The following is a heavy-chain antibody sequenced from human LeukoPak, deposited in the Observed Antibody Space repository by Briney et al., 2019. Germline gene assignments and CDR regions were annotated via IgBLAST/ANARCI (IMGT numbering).Heavy chain of an antibody. CDR2: IIPIFGTA. V-gene: IGHV1-69*05. Sequence: ASVKVSCKASGGTFSSYAISWVRQAPGQGLEWMGRIIPIFGTANYAQKFQGRVTITTDESTSTAYMELSSLRSEDTAVYYCARARYYYDSSGYGLXYXXQGTXXTVS. J-gene: IGHJ4*02. CDR1: GGTFSSYA. CDR3: ARARYYYDSSGYGLXY. D-gene: IGHD3-22*01.